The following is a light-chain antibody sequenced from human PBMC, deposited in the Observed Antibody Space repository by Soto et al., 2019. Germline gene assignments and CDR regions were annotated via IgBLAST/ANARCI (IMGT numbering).Light chain of an antibody. CDR1: SSNIGSNY. CDR2: RND. CDR3: TTWDDSLSGGV. J-gene: IGLJ1*01. V-gene: IGLV1-47*01. Sequence: ALTQPPSVSGTPGQRVTISCSGSSSNIGSNYIYWYQQFPGMAPKLLIYRNDQRPSGVPDRFSGSKSGTSGSLAISGLRSEDEADYYCTTWDDSLSGGVFGTGTKVTVL.